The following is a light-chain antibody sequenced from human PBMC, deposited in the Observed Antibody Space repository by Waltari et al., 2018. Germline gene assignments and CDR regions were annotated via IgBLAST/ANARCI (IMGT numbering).Light chain of an antibody. CDR2: KDN. CDR1: ALADHY. Sequence: SYELTQPPSVSVSPGQTARITCSGDALADHYAYWYQQKPGQAPVLVIYKDNERPSGIPERFSGSSSGTVVTLTISGVQAEDEADFYCQSIDTTDTYPTVLFGGGTKLTVL. V-gene: IGLV3-25*03. CDR3: QSIDTTDTYPTVL. J-gene: IGLJ2*01.